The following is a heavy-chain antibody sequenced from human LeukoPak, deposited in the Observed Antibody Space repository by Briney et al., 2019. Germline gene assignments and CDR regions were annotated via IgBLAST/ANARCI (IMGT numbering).Heavy chain of an antibody. Sequence: GGSLRLSCAASGFTFSSYSMNWVRQAPGKGLEWVSSISSSSSYIYYADSVKGRFTISRDNAKNSLYLQMNSLRAEDTAVYYCAKDAGITMIVVVMSGFDYWGHGTLVTVSS. V-gene: IGHV3-21*01. CDR2: ISSSSSYI. CDR1: GFTFSSYS. J-gene: IGHJ4*01. CDR3: AKDAGITMIVVVMSGFDY. D-gene: IGHD3-22*01.